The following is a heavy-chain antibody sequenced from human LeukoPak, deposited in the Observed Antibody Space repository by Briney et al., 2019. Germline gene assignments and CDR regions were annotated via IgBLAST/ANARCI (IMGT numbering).Heavy chain of an antibody. J-gene: IGHJ4*02. Sequence: GGSLRLSCVVSGFTFSDYAMSWVRQAPGKGLEWVSTISGSGGRSYSEDPVKGRFTISRDNSRNTLYLQMNSLRVEDTAIYYCAKGGPQFFDYWGQGTLVTVSS. V-gene: IGHV3-23*01. CDR1: GFTFSDYA. CDR3: AKGGPQFFDY. CDR2: ISGSGGRS. D-gene: IGHD5-24*01.